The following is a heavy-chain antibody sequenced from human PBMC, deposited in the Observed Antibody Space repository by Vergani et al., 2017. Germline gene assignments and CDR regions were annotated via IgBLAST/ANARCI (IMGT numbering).Heavy chain of an antibody. CDR3: ARERGYSYGPNNYYYYGMDV. Sequence: EVQLVESGGGLIQPGGSLRLSCAASGFTVSSNYMSWVRHAPGKGLEWVSVIYSGGSTYYADSVKGRFTISRDNSKNTLYLQMNSLRAEDTAVYYCARERGYSYGPNNYYYYGMDVWGQGTTVTVSS. D-gene: IGHD5-18*01. J-gene: IGHJ6*02. V-gene: IGHV3-53*01. CDR1: GFTVSSNY. CDR2: IYSGGST.